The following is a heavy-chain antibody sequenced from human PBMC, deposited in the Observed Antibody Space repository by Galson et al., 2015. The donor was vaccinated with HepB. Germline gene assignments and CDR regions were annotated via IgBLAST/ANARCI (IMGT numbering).Heavy chain of an antibody. D-gene: IGHD3-22*01. CDR2: IIPIFGTA. V-gene: IGHV1-69*13. Sequence: SVKVSCKASGGTFSSYAISWVRQAPGQGLEWMGGIIPIFGTANYAQKFQGRVTITADESTSTAYMELSSLRSEDTAVYYCARSPHIDYYDSSGYYLGYWGQGTLVTVSS. CDR3: ARSPHIDYYDSSGYYLGY. CDR1: GGTFSSYA. J-gene: IGHJ4*02.